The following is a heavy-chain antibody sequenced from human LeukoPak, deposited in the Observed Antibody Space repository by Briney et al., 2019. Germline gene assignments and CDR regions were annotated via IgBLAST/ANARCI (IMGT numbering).Heavy chain of an antibody. J-gene: IGHJ6*02. Sequence: SETLSLTCAVYGVSFSGYYWSWIRQPPGKGLEWIGEINHSGSTNYNPSLKSRVTISVDTSKNQFSLKLSSVTAADTAVYYCARGLPISGMDVWGQGTTVTVSS. CDR3: ARGLPISGMDV. CDR1: GVSFSGYY. CDR2: INHSGST. D-gene: IGHD2/OR15-2a*01. V-gene: IGHV4-34*01.